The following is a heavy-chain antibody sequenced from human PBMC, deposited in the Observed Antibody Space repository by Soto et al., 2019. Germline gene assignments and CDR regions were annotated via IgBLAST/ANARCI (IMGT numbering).Heavy chain of an antibody. V-gene: IGHV4-34*01. CDR1: GGSFSGYY. Sequence: SETLSLTCAVYGGSFSGYYWSWIRQPPGKGLEWIGEINHSGSTNYNPSLKSRVTISVDTSKNQFSLKLSSVTAADTAVYYCARGKRGIRYYGSGTSDWLDPWGQGTLVTVSS. CDR3: ARGKRGIRYYGSGTSDWLDP. J-gene: IGHJ5*02. CDR2: INHSGST. D-gene: IGHD3-10*01.